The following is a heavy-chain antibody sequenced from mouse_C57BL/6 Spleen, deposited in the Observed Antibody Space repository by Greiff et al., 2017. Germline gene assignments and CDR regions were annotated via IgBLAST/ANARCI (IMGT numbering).Heavy chain of an antibody. V-gene: IGHV5-9*01. CDR3: ARHGYYDYDGDAMDY. J-gene: IGHJ4*01. Sequence: EVKLVESGGGLVKPGGSLKLSCAASGFTFSSYTMSWVRQTPEKRLEWVATISGGGGNTYYPDSVKGRFTISRDNAKNTLYLQMSSLRSEDTALYYCARHGYYDYDGDAMDYWGQGTSVTVSS. CDR1: GFTFSSYT. CDR2: ISGGGGNT. D-gene: IGHD2-4*01.